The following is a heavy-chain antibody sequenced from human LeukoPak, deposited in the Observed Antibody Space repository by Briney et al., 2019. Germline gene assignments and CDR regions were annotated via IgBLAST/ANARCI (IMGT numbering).Heavy chain of an antibody. V-gene: IGHV1-46*01. D-gene: IGHD3-10*01. CDR2: INPSGGST. CDR3: ARDHEYYYGSGSYYPGGCDY. J-gene: IGHJ4*02. CDR1: GYTFTSYY. Sequence: GASVKVSCKASGYTFTSYYMHWVRQAPGQGLEWMGIINPSGGSTSYAQKLQGRVTMTRDTSTSTVYMELSSLRSEDTAVYYCARDHEYYYGSGSYYPGGCDYWGQGTLVTVS.